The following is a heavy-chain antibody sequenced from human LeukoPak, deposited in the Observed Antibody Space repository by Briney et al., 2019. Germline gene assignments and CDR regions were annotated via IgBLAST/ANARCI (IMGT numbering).Heavy chain of an antibody. CDR1: GGSISSYY. D-gene: IGHD6-19*01. V-gene: IGHV4-59*01. CDR2: IYYSGST. Sequence: SETLSHACTVSGGSISSYYWSWIRQPPGKGLEWIGYIYYSGSTNYNPSLKSRVTISVDTSKNQFSLKLSSVTAADTAVYYCARALWSSGWYYFDYWGQGTLVTVSS. CDR3: ARALWSSGWYYFDY. J-gene: IGHJ4*02.